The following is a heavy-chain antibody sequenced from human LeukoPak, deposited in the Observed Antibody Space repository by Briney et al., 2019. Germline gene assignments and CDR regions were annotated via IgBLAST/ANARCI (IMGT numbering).Heavy chain of an antibody. CDR3: ARGYYYDSSGYNYFDY. D-gene: IGHD3-22*01. CDR1: GYTFTGYY. J-gene: IGHJ4*02. Sequence: ASVKVSCKASGYTFTGYYMHWVRQAPRQGLEWMGWINPNSGGTNYAQKFQGRVTMTRDTSISTAYIELSRLRSDDTAVYYCARGYYYDSSGYNYFDYWGQGTLVTVSS. V-gene: IGHV1-2*02. CDR2: INPNSGGT.